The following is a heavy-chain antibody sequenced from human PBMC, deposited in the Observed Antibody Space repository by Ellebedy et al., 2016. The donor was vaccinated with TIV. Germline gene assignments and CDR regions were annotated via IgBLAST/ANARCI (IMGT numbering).Heavy chain of an antibody. D-gene: IGHD4-17*01. CDR1: GFSFTSYW. Sequence: GGSLRLSCAASGFSFTSYWMSRIRQAPGKGLEWVSNINQDGSVKYYVDSVRGRFIISRDSAKASLYLEMNSLRAEDTAIYYCATDGSYGDYRSPAHAFVLWGRGTLVTVSP. CDR2: INQDGSVK. CDR3: ATDGSYGDYRSPAHAFVL. J-gene: IGHJ3*01. V-gene: IGHV3-7*03.